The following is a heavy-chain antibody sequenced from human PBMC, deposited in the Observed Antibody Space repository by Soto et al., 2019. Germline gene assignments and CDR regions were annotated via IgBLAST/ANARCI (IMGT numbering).Heavy chain of an antibody. J-gene: IGHJ6*01. Sequence: GGSLRLSCASSRFSFSSYCMQWVRHSPGKGLEWVAATTYVGGSKYYEDSVGGRFIISRDKSKKTLYPQMNSLRVEDKATYYLAGALENPYFEYGLDVWGQGATVTVSS. D-gene: IGHD2-21*01. CDR2: TTYVGGSK. V-gene: IGHV3-30*03. CDR1: RFSFSSYC. CDR3: AGALENPYFEYGLDV.